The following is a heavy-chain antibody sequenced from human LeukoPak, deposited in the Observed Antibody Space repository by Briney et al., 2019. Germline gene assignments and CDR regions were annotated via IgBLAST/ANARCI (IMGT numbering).Heavy chain of an antibody. CDR3: ARPTTVTTISADAFDI. J-gene: IGHJ3*02. CDR1: GFTFSSYG. CDR2: ISSGGTYK. Sequence: GGSLRLSCAASGFTFSSYGMHWVRQAPGKGLEWVSSISSGGTYKYYADSVKGRFTISRDNAQNSLYLQMNSLRAEDSSVYYCARPTTVTTISADAFDIWGQGTMVTVSS. V-gene: IGHV3-21*01. D-gene: IGHD4-17*01.